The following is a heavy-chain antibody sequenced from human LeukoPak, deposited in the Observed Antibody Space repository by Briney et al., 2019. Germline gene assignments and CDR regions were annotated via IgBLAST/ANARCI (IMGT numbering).Heavy chain of an antibody. CDR3: VSALVAGTTH. J-gene: IGHJ4*02. CDR2: IYSGGST. D-gene: IGHD6-19*01. CDR1: GFTFSDNW. V-gene: IGHV3-69-1*02. Sequence: GGSLRLSCEASGFTFSDNWMYWVRQAPGKGLEWVSVIYSGGSTYYADSVKGRFTISRDNAKNSLSLQMDSLRAEDTAVYYCVSALVAGTTHWGQGTLVTVSS.